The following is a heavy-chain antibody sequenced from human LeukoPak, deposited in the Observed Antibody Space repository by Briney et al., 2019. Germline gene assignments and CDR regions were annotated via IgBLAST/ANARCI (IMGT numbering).Heavy chain of an antibody. V-gene: IGHV3-23*01. CDR1: GFTFSSYA. J-gene: IGHJ1*01. CDR2: ISGSGVTT. Sequence: GGSLRLSCVASGFTFSSYAMAWVRQAPGKGLEWVSAISGSGVTTHNAGSVKGRFSISRDNSKNTLYLQMNSLRAEDTALYYCARKVVVGATSPYSDFQDWGQGTLVTVSS. CDR3: ARKVVVGATSPYSDFQD. D-gene: IGHD1-26*01.